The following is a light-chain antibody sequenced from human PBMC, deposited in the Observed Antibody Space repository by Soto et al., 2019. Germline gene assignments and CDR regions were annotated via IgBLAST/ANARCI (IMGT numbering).Light chain of an antibody. Sequence: EIVLTQSPGTLSLSPGERAALSCRASQSVSNNYLAWYQQKPGQAPRLLIYGASSRATGIPDRFSGSGSGTDFTLPISRLGPEDFAVYYCQHSWTFGQGTKVEIK. CDR1: QSVSNNY. J-gene: IGKJ1*01. V-gene: IGKV3-20*01. CDR3: QHSWT. CDR2: GAS.